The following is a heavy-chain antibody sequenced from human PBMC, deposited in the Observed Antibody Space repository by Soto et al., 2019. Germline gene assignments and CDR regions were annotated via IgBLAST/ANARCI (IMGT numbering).Heavy chain of an antibody. D-gene: IGHD2-2*02. CDR2: INPSDGGT. CDR1: GDTFTNYF. CDR3: ARDRRYCSGASCYTFLGPAS. V-gene: IGHV1-46*01. Sequence: ASVKVSGKASGDTFTNYFTHWVRQAPGQGLGWMGMINPSDGGTNYAQNFQGRVPMTRDTSTKTVYMELSSLTSEDTAVYYCARDRRYCSGASCYTFLGPASWGQGTLVTVSS. J-gene: IGHJ5*02.